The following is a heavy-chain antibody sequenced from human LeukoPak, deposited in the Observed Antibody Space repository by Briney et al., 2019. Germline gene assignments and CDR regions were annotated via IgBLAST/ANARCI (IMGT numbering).Heavy chain of an antibody. Sequence: KSSETLSLTCTVSGGSISSYYWSWIRQPPGRGLEWIGYIYYSGSTNYNPSLKSRVTISVDTSKNQFSLKLSSVTAADTAVYYCARFSGSGPPRYFDLWGRGTLVTVYS. CDR2: IYYSGST. CDR1: GGSISSYY. CDR3: ARFSGSGPPRYFDL. J-gene: IGHJ2*01. V-gene: IGHV4-59*01. D-gene: IGHD2-15*01.